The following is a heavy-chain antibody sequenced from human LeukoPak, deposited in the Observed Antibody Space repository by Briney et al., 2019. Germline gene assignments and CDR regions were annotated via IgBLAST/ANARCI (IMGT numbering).Heavy chain of an antibody. Sequence: PSETLSLTCAVYGGSFSGYYWSWIRQPPGKGLEWIGEINHSGSTNYNPSLKSRVTISVDTSKNQFSLKLSSVTAADTAVYYCASRRYSGSYSGFYFDYWGQGTLVTVSS. J-gene: IGHJ4*02. CDR1: GGSFSGYY. CDR3: ASRRYSGSYSGFYFDY. CDR2: INHSGST. D-gene: IGHD1-26*01. V-gene: IGHV4-34*01.